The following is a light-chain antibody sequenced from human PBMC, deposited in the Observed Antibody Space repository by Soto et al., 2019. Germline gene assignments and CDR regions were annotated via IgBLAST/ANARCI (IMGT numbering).Light chain of an antibody. CDR1: QSISSW. CDR3: QQYNSNSRT. Sequence: DIQMTQSTSTLSASVGDRVTITCRASQSISSWLAWYQQKPGKAPKLLIYKASSLESGVPSRFSCSGSGTEFTLTISSLQPDDFATYYCQQYNSNSRTFGQGTKVEVK. V-gene: IGKV1-5*03. J-gene: IGKJ1*01. CDR2: KAS.